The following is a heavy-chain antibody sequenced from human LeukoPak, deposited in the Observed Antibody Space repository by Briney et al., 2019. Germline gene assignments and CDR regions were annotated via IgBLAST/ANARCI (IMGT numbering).Heavy chain of an antibody. CDR2: IYTSGST. CDR3: ASTAVEMAYYYYYYYMDV. V-gene: IGHV4-4*09. Sequence: SETLSLTCTVSGGSISSYYWSWIRQPPGKGLEWIGYIYTSGSTNYNPSLKSRVTISVDTSKNQFSLKLSSVTAADTAVYYCASTAVEMAYYYYYYYMDVWGKGTTVTVSS. CDR1: GGSISSYY. D-gene: IGHD5-24*01. J-gene: IGHJ6*03.